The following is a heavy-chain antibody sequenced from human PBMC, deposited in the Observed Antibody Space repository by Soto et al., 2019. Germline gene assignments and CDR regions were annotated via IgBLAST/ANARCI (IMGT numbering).Heavy chain of an antibody. Sequence: SVKVSCKASGGTFANFIMNWVRQTPGQGPEWMGGIVPMFGTATYAEKFKGRVTISATESTSTAYMELTSLRSEDTAVYYCARNGTYSSSLSQYSGMDVWGQGTTVTVSS. V-gene: IGHV1-69*13. CDR2: IVPMFGTA. D-gene: IGHD6-6*01. CDR1: GGTFANFI. CDR3: ARNGTYSSSLSQYSGMDV. J-gene: IGHJ6*02.